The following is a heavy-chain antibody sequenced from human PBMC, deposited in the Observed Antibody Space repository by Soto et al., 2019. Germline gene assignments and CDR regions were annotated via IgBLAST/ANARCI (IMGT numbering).Heavy chain of an antibody. CDR1: GYTFTSYD. CDR3: ARGGLWFGANDFDI. J-gene: IGHJ3*02. V-gene: IGHV1-8*01. CDR2: MNPNSGNT. D-gene: IGHD3-10*01. Sequence: GASVKVSCKASGYTFTSYDINWVRQATGQGLEWMGWMNPNSGNTGYAQKFQGRVTMTRNTSISTAYMELSSLRSEDTAVYYCARGGLWFGANDFDIWGQGTMVTVPS.